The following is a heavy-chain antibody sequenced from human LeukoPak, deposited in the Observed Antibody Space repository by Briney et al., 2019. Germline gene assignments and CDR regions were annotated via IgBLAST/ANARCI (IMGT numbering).Heavy chain of an antibody. CDR1: GFTASSHY. J-gene: IGHJ4*02. V-gene: IGHV3-66*01. Sequence: GGSLRLSCPASGFTASSHYMSWVSQAPGKGLEWVSIIYSGGTTYYADSVKGRFTISRDNSKNTLDLQMNSLRVEDTAVYYCARSLDGGLDRTYWGQATLVTVSS. CDR3: ARSLDGGLDRTY. D-gene: IGHD2-15*01. CDR2: IYSGGTT.